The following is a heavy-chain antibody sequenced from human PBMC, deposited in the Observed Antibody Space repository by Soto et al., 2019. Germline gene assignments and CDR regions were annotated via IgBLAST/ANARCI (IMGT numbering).Heavy chain of an antibody. CDR2: INESGST. V-gene: IGHV4-34*01. CDR3: ARGSGIVALPGELEDVNYDY. J-gene: IGHJ4*02. CDR1: GQSFSGHS. D-gene: IGHD1-1*01. Sequence: QVQLQQWGARLVKPSETLSLSCAVYGQSFSGHSWAWIRQPPGKGLEWIGEINESGSTYYNPSLTSRVTISTDPSKNQFSLKLSSVSAADTAAYFCARGSGIVALPGELEDVNYDYWGQGTLVNVSS.